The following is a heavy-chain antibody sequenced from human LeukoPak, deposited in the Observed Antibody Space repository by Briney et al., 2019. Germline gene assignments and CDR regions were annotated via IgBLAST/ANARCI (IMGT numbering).Heavy chain of an antibody. CDR3: AREDYYYYCMDV. J-gene: IGHJ6*03. V-gene: IGHV3-21*01. CDR1: GSTFSSYS. Sequence: GGSLRLSCAASGSTFSSYSMNWVRQAPGKGLEWVSSISSSSSYIYYADSVKGRFTISRDNAKNSLYLQMNSLRAEDTAVYYCAREDYYYYCMDVWGRGTTVTVSS. CDR2: ISSSSSYI.